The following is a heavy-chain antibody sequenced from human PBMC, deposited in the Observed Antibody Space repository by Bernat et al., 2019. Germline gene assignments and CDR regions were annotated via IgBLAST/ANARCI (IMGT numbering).Heavy chain of an antibody. CDR2: ISYDGSNK. CDR3: AKSLGLFFGSSSSVSTGNYYYYGMDV. D-gene: IGHD6-13*01. V-gene: IGHV3-30*18. Sequence: QVQLVESGGGVVQPGRSLRLSCAASGFTFSSYGMHWVRQAPGKGLEWVAVISYDGSNKYYADSVKGRFTISRDNSKNTLYLQMNSLRAEDTAVYYCAKSLGLFFGSSSSVSTGNYYYYGMDVWGQGTTVTVSS. CDR1: GFTFSSYG. J-gene: IGHJ6*02.